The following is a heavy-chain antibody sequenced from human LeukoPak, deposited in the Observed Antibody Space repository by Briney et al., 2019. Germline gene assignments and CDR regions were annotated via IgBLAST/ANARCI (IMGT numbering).Heavy chain of an antibody. Sequence: TGGSPRLSCAASGFTFSSYSMNWVRQAPGKGLEWVSVIYSGGSTYYADSVKGRFTISRDNSKNTLYLQMNSLRAEDTAVYYCARDRGAAAGNWGQGTLVTVSS. V-gene: IGHV3-53*01. D-gene: IGHD6-13*01. CDR3: ARDRGAAAGN. J-gene: IGHJ4*02. CDR1: GFTFSSYS. CDR2: IYSGGST.